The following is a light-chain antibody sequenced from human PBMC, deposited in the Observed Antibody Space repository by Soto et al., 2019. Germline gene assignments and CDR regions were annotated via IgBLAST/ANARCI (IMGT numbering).Light chain of an antibody. CDR1: QDISRY. Sequence: DIQLTQSPSFVSASVGERVTITCRASQDISRYLAWYQQKPGEAPKLLISAASTLHSGVPSRFSGSGSATDFTLTVSYLLPEDFATYYWQQLYSYSSFGQGTRLE. CDR3: QQLYSYSS. V-gene: IGKV1-9*01. J-gene: IGKJ5*01. CDR2: AAS.